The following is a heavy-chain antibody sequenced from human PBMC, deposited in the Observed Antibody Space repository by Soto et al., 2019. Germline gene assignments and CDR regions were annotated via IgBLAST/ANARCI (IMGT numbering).Heavy chain of an antibody. V-gene: IGHV3-7*02. D-gene: IGHD6-19*01. J-gene: IGHJ4*02. CDR3: AGGTGWFIVD. CDR1: GFTFSSYW. Sequence: EVPLVESGGGLVQPGGSLRLSCAASGFTFSSYWMNWVRQAPGKGLEWVANIKQDGTEKYYVDSVKDRFTISRDNAKSSLHLQLNSLRADDTAVYYCAGGTGWFIVDWGQGTLVTVSS. CDR2: IKQDGTEK.